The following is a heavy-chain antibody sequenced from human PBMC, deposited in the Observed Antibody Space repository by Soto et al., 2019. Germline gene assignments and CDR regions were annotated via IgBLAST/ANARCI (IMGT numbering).Heavy chain of an antibody. CDR1: GGSIRSSSYY. V-gene: IGHV4-39*01. Sequence: QLQLQESGPGLVKPSETLSLTCTVSGGSIRSSSYYWGWIRQPPGKGLEWIGNIYYSGSTYYNPSLKSRVTISVDTSKNQFSLKLSSVTAADTAVYYCARRQSSPGFDPWGQGTLVTVSS. D-gene: IGHD2-15*01. J-gene: IGHJ5*02. CDR2: IYYSGST. CDR3: ARRQSSPGFDP.